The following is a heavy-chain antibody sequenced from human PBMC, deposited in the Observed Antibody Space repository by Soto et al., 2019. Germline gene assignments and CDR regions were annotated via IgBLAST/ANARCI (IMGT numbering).Heavy chain of an antibody. CDR1: DDSFKYSY. Sequence: SETLSLTCTVSDDSFKYSYWSWIRQPPGKGLECIGYIFHSGDANYNPSLKSRVTLSLDTSKNQFSLTLTSVTAADTAVYYCARTARRFDFWGQGILVTVSS. CDR2: IFHSGDA. J-gene: IGHJ4*02. V-gene: IGHV4-59*01. D-gene: IGHD6-6*01. CDR3: ARTARRFDF.